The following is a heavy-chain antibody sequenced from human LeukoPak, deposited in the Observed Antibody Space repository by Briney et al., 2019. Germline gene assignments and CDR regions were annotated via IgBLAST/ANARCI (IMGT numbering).Heavy chain of an antibody. Sequence: GGSLRLSCAASGLTFSSYSMTWVRQAPGKGLEWVSSISSSGRYIYYADSMKGRFTISRDNAKNSLYLQMNSLRGEDTAVYYCARAPRTAANFDYWGQGTLVTVSS. V-gene: IGHV3-21*01. CDR1: GLTFSSYS. J-gene: IGHJ4*02. CDR3: ARAPRTAANFDY. CDR2: ISSSGRYI. D-gene: IGHD6-13*01.